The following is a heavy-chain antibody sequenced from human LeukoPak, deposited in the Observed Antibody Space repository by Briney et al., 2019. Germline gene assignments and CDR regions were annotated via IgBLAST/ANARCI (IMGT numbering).Heavy chain of an antibody. CDR1: GGSISGSSYY. CDR2: IYYSGST. J-gene: IGHJ2*01. CDR3: ARVNYSSSYDYWYFDL. D-gene: IGHD6-13*01. V-gene: IGHV4-39*07. Sequence: PSETLSLTCTVSGGSISGSSYYWGWIRQPPGKGLEWIGSIYYSGSTYYNPSLKSRVTISVDTSKNQFSLKLSSVTAADTAVYYCARVNYSSSYDYWYFDLWGRGTLVTVSS.